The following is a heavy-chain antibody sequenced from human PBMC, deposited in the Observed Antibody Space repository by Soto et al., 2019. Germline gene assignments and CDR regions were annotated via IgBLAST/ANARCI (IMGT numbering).Heavy chain of an antibody. Sequence: SETLSLTCAVYGGSFSGYYWSWIRQPPGKGLEWIGEINHSGSTNYNPSLKSRVTISVDTSKNQFSLKLSSVTAADTAVYYCARLVVVAATQSGADDAFDIWGQGTMVTVSS. CDR1: GGSFSGYY. D-gene: IGHD2-15*01. CDR2: INHSGST. V-gene: IGHV4-34*01. CDR3: ARLVVVAATQSGADDAFDI. J-gene: IGHJ3*02.